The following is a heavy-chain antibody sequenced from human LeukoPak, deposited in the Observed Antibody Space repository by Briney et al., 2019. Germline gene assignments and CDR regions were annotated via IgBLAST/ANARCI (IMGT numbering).Heavy chain of an antibody. Sequence: ASVKVSCKASGYTFTSYAMHWVRQAPGQRLEWMGWINAGNGNTKYSQEFQGRVTITRDTSASTAYMELSGLRSEDMAVYYCARGIKTTIFGVRDYYYYYMDVWGKGTTVTVSS. CDR2: INAGNGNT. CDR1: GYTFTSYA. CDR3: ARGIKTTIFGVRDYYYYYMDV. V-gene: IGHV1-3*03. J-gene: IGHJ6*03. D-gene: IGHD3-3*01.